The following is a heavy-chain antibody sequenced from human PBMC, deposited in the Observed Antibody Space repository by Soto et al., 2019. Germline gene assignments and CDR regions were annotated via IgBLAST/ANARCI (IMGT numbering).Heavy chain of an antibody. CDR2: ISYDGSNK. D-gene: IGHD3-3*01. CDR1: GFTFSSYA. Sequence: PGGSLRLSCAASGFTFSSYAMHWVRQAPGKGLEWVALISYDGSNKYYADSVKGRFTISRDNSKNTLYLQMNSLRAEDTAVYYCAKDRAIFGVVPTHWFDPWGQGTLVTVS. CDR3: AKDRAIFGVVPTHWFDP. J-gene: IGHJ5*02. V-gene: IGHV3-30*04.